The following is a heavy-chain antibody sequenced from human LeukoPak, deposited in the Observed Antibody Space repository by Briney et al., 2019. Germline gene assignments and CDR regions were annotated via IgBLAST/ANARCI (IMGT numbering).Heavy chain of an antibody. V-gene: IGHV3-48*02. CDR3: ARDRAKYDYIWGTYQL. D-gene: IGHD3-16*02. J-gene: IGHJ1*01. Sequence: PGGSLRLSCAASGFTFGDYSMTWVRQAPGKXLEWVSYISTSSGTIYYADSVKGRFTIARDNAKNSLYLQMNSLRDEDTAVYYCARDRAKYDYIWGTYQLWGQGTLVTVSS. CDR1: GFTFGDYS. CDR2: ISTSSGTI.